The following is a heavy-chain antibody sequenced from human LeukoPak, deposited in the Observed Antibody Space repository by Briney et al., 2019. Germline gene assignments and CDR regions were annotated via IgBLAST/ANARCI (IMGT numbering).Heavy chain of an antibody. Sequence: GASVKVSCKASGYTFISYGISWVRQAPGQGLEWMGWISTYNGNTNYAQKLQGRVTMTTDTSTSTAYMELRSLRSEDTAVYYCAREERAVTTSFDYWGQGTLVTVSS. V-gene: IGHV1-18*01. J-gene: IGHJ4*02. CDR2: ISTYNGNT. CDR1: GYTFISYG. D-gene: IGHD4-11*01. CDR3: AREERAVTTSFDY.